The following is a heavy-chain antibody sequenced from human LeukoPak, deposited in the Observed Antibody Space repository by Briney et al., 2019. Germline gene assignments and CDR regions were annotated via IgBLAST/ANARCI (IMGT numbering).Heavy chain of an antibody. Sequence: GGPVEGFRKGFWFTFFRYGVNWGGKAPGQRGEWMGWISAYNGNTNYAQKLQGRVTMTTDTSTSTAYMELRSLRSDDTAVYYCARHGNWNYGSYWGQGTLVTVSS. CDR3: ARHGNWNYGSY. CDR1: WFTFFRYG. CDR2: ISAYNGNT. V-gene: IGHV1-18*01. J-gene: IGHJ4*02. D-gene: IGHD1-7*01.